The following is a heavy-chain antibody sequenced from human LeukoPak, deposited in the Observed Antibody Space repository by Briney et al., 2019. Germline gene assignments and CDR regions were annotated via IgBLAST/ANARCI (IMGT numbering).Heavy chain of an antibody. D-gene: IGHD3-22*01. V-gene: IGHV4-59*11. CDR2: IYYSGST. J-gene: IGHJ5*02. CDR1: GGSISSHY. CDR3: ARYTYYYDSSGYYYPYTWFDP. Sequence: PSETLSLTCTVSGGSISSHYWSWIRQPPGKGLEWIGYIYYSGSTNYNPSLKSRVTISVDTSKNQFSLKLSSVTAADTAVYYCARYTYYYDSSGYYYPYTWFDPWGQGTLVTVSS.